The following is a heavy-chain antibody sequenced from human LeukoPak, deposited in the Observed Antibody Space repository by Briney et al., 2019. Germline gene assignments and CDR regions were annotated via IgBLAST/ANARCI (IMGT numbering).Heavy chain of an antibody. V-gene: IGHV3-53*01. D-gene: IGHD3-22*01. CDR3: ATAAYDSGSYIVNHDY. Sequence: GGSLRLSCAASGFTVNTNYMSWVRQAPGKGLEWVSVIYRDDTTYYADSVKGRFTISRDNSKNTLYLQMSSVRAEDTAVYYCATAAYDSGSYIVNHDYWGQGTLVTVSS. J-gene: IGHJ4*02. CDR2: IYRDDTT. CDR1: GFTVNTNY.